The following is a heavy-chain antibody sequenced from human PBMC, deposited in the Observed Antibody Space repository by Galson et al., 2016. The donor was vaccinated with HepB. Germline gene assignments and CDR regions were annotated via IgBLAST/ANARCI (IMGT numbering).Heavy chain of an antibody. CDR3: ARNRHCSGGNCYGA. J-gene: IGHJ5*02. CDR1: GFTVSNNY. V-gene: IGHV3-66*01. CDR2: TYSGGST. Sequence: SLRLSCAASGFTVSNNYMRWVRQAPGKGLEWVSLTYSGGSTYYADSVKGRFTISRDSSKNTLYLQMNSLRAEDTAVYYCARNRHCSGGNCYGAWGQGTLVTVSS. D-gene: IGHD2-15*01.